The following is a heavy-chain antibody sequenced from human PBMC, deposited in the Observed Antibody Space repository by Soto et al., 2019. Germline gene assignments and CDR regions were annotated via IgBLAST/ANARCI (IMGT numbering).Heavy chain of an antibody. J-gene: IGHJ3*02. Sequence: SETLSLTCTVSGGSISSSSYYWGWIRQPPGKGLEWIGSIYYSGSTYYNPSLKSRVSISLDTPKNQFSLKLSSVTAADTAVYYCARTYYGSGPNSGGYGFDIWGKGTLVTVSS. D-gene: IGHD2-21*01. V-gene: IGHV4-39*07. CDR3: ARTYYGSGPNSGGYGFDI. CDR1: GGSISSSSYY. CDR2: IYYSGST.